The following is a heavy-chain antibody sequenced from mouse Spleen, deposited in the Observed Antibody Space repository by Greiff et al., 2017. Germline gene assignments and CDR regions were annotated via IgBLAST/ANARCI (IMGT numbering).Heavy chain of an antibody. V-gene: IGHV1-18*01. CDR3: ARYDYYGYVYAMDY. CDR1: GYTFTDYN. CDR2: INPNNGGT. J-gene: IGHJ4*01. Sequence: EVQLQQSGPELVKPGASVKIPCKASGYTFTDYNMDWVKQSHGKSLEWIGDINPNNGGTIYNQKFKGKATLTVDKSSSTAYMELRSLTSEDTAVYYCARYDYYGYVYAMDYWGQGTSVTVSS. D-gene: IGHD1-2*01.